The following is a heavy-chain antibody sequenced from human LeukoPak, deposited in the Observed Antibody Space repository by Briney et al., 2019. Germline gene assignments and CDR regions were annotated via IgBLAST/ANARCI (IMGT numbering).Heavy chain of an antibody. V-gene: IGHV4-61*02. D-gene: IGHD5-12*01. CDR2: IYTSGST. CDR3: ARELAGYGKLDY. CDR1: GGSISSGSYF. J-gene: IGHJ4*02. Sequence: SQALSLTCTVSGGSISSGSYFWSWIRQPAGKGLEWIGRIYTSGSTNYNPSLKSRVTISPDTSKNQFSLKLSSVTAADTAVYYCARELAGYGKLDYWGQGILVTVSS.